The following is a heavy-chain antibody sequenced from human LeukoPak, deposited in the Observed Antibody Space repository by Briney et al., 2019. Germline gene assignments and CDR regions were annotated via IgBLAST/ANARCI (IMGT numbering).Heavy chain of an antibody. J-gene: IGHJ3*02. CDR3: ARAWYYYDSSGYYRAFDI. CDR1: GYTFTSYY. CDR2: INPSGGST. Sequence: ASVKVSCTASGYTFTSYYMHWVRQAPGQGLEWMGIINPSGGSTSYAQKFQGRVTMTRDTSTSTVYMELSSLRSEDTAVYYCARAWYYYDSSGYYRAFDIWGQGTMVTVSS. D-gene: IGHD3-22*01. V-gene: IGHV1-46*01.